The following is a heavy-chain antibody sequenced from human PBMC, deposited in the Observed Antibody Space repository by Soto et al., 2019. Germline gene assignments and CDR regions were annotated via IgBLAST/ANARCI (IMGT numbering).Heavy chain of an antibody. J-gene: IGHJ4*02. CDR2: INHSGST. Sequence: PSETLSLTCAVSGGSIRSSNWWSWVRQPPGKGLEWIGEINHSGSTNYNPSLKSRVTISVDTSKNQFSLNLRSVTAADTAVYYCLSARFDYWGQGTLVTVSS. D-gene: IGHD6-19*01. CDR3: LSARFDY. CDR1: GGSIRSSNW. V-gene: IGHV4-4*02.